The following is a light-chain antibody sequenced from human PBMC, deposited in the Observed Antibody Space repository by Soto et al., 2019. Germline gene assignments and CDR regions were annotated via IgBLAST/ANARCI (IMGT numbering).Light chain of an antibody. CDR1: QSISTY. J-gene: IGKJ1*01. V-gene: IGKV1-39*01. CDR2: VAS. CDR3: QQSYSNTQT. Sequence: DIKMTQSPSSLSASVGDRVTITCRASQSISTYLNWYQQKPGKAPKLLILVASTLPSGVPSRFSGSGSGTDFTLTISSLQPEDFATYYCQQSYSNTQTFGQGTKVDI.